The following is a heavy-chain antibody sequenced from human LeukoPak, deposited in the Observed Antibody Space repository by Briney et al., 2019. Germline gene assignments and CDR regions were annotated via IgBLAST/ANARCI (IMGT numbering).Heavy chain of an antibody. J-gene: IGHJ5*02. CDR3: ARDVGITVADSFDP. V-gene: IGHV1-18*01. CDR2: IYIYRGST. D-gene: IGHD6-13*01. CDR1: GYSSTNYG. Sequence: ASVKVSCKASGYSSTNYGISWVRQAPGQGLEWMGWIYIYRGSTNYAQKFQGRVTMTTDTSTSTVYMEVRGLRSDDTAMYYCARDVGITVADSFDPWGQGTLVTVSS.